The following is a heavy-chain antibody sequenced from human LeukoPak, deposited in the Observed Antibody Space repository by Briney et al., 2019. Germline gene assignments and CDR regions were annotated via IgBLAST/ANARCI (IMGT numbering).Heavy chain of an antibody. D-gene: IGHD5-24*01. CDR2: IIPIFGTA. V-gene: IGHV1-69*05. CDR3: AREDGDGYNFDAFDI. J-gene: IGHJ3*02. Sequence: ASVKVSCKASGGTFSSYAISWVRQAPGQGLEWMGGIIPIFGTANYAQKFQGRVTITTDESTSTAYMELSSLRSEDTAVYYCAREDGDGYNFDAFDIWGQGTMVTVSS. CDR1: GGTFSSYA.